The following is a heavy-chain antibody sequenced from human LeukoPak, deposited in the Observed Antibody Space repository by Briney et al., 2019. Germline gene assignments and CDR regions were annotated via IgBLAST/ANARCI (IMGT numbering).Heavy chain of an antibody. CDR2: VHHSGAT. CDR3: ARDSDQTYYYGSGSYYHYYYGMDV. J-gene: IGHJ6*02. D-gene: IGHD3-10*01. V-gene: IGHV4-38-2*02. CDR1: GYSISRGYH. Sequence: PSETLSLTCSVSGYSISRGYHWAWVRQPPGKGLEWIGSVHHSGATYYNSSLNSRLTISADTSKNQFSLKMDSVTAADTAVYYCARDSDQTYYYGSGSYYHYYYGMDVWGQGTTVTVSS.